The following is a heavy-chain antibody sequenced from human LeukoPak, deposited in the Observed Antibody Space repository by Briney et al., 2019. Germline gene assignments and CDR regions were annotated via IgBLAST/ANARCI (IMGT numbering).Heavy chain of an antibody. Sequence: GGSLRLSCAASGFTFSSYAMHWVRQAPGKGLEWVAVISYDGSNKYYADSVKGRFTISRDISKNTLYLQMNSLRAEDTAVYYCAKDYAAYYGSGSYYNTGGFDAFDIWGQGTMVTVSS. CDR2: ISYDGSNK. CDR1: GFTFSSYA. V-gene: IGHV3-30*04. D-gene: IGHD3-10*01. CDR3: AKDYAAYYGSGSYYNTGGFDAFDI. J-gene: IGHJ3*02.